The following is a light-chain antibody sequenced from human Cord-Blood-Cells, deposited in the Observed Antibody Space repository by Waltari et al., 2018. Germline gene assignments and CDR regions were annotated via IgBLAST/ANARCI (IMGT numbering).Light chain of an antibody. CDR3: QSYDSSNQGV. CDR1: VGSLASNS. CDR2: EDN. V-gene: IGLV6-57*01. Sequence: NFMLTQPHSVSESPGKTVTLPCTRIVGSLASNSVQWYQQRPGSSPTTVIYEDNQRPSGVPDRFSGSIDSSSNSASLTISGLKTEDEADYYCQSYDSSNQGVFGGGTKLTVL. J-gene: IGLJ2*01.